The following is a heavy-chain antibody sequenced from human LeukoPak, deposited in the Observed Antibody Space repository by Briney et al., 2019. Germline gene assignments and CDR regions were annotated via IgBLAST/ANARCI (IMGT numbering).Heavy chain of an antibody. CDR2: INHSGST. CDR3: ARMKDPEYYFDY. CDR1: GGSFSGYY. V-gene: IGHV4-34*01. Sequence: SETLSLTCAVYGGSFSGYYWSWIRQPPGKGLEWIGEINHSGSTNCNPSLKSRVTISVDTSKNQFSLKLSSVTAADTAVYYCARMKDPEYYFDYWGQGTLVTVSS. J-gene: IGHJ4*02.